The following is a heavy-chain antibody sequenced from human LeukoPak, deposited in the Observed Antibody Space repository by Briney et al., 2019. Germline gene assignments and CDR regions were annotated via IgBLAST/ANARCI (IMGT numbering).Heavy chain of an antibody. D-gene: IGHD2-21*02. Sequence: GGSLRLSCAASGFTFNSYWMSWVRQAPGKGLEWVANIKQDAREKNYVDSVKGRFTISRDNARNSLYLQMNSLRVEDTAVYYCARDRATADSWGQGTLVTVSS. CDR3: ARDRATADS. CDR2: IKQDAREK. CDR1: GFTFNSYW. V-gene: IGHV3-7*01. J-gene: IGHJ4*02.